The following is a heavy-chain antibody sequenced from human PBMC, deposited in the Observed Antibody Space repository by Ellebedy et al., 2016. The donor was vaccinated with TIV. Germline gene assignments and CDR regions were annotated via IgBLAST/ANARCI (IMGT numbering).Heavy chain of an antibody. Sequence: AASVKVSCKASGGSFSNYAFNWVRQAPGQGLEWMGWISTYNGDTKYAQNLQGRVSMTADTSTSTVYMELTSLRSDDTAVYYCVHTGDRGIWGQGTMVTVSS. CDR3: VHTGDRGI. J-gene: IGHJ3*02. CDR2: ISTYNGDT. D-gene: IGHD3-10*01. CDR1: GGSFSNYA. V-gene: IGHV1-18*01.